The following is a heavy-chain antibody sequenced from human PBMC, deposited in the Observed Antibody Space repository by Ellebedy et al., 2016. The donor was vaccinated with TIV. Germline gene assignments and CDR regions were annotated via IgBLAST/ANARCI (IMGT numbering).Heavy chain of an antibody. CDR2: TYYRSKWFN. CDR1: GDSVPSNSAA. D-gene: IGHD6-13*01. Sequence: SQTLSLTCAISGDSVPSNSAAWIWIRQSPSRGLEWLGRTYYRSKWFNDYAVSVKSRITINPDTSKNQFSLQLGSVTPEDTAVYYCARSSSSWYAFDIWGQGTMATVSS. V-gene: IGHV6-1*01. J-gene: IGHJ3*02. CDR3: ARSSSSWYAFDI.